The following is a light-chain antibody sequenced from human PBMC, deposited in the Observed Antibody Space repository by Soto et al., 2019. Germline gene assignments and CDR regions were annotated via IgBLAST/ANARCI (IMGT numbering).Light chain of an antibody. Sequence: EVLMTQSPATLSVSPGERVILSCRASQRISNDLAWYQQKPGQAPRLLIYGASSRATGIPDRFSGSGSGPDFTLTISRLEPEDFAVYFCQHYGSSRTFGQGTKVDIK. CDR1: QRISND. CDR3: QHYGSSRT. CDR2: GAS. J-gene: IGKJ1*01. V-gene: IGKV3-20*01.